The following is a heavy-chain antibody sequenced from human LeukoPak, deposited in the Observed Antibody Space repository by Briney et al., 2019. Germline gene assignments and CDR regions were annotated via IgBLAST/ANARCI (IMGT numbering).Heavy chain of an antibody. CDR3: ARISSMVRGVITKFDY. D-gene: IGHD3-10*01. CDR1: GGSFSGYY. V-gene: IGHV4-34*01. CDR2: INHSGST. Sequence: SETLSFTCAVYGGSFSGYYWSWIRQPPGKGLEWIGEINHSGSTNYNPSLKSRVTISVDTSKNQFSLKLSSVTAADTAVYYCARISSMVRGVITKFDYWGQGTLVTVSS. J-gene: IGHJ4*02.